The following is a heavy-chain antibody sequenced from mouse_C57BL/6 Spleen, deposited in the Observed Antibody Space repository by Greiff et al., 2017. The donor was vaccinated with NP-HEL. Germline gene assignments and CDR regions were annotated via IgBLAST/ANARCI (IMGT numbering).Heavy chain of an antibody. CDR2: IDPSDSET. D-gene: IGHD6-1*01. J-gene: IGHJ2*01. CDR1: GYTFTSYW. CDR3: ARGSWYYFDY. Sequence: QVQLQQPGAELVRPGSSVTLSCKASGYTFTSYWMHWVQQRPIQGLEWIGNIDPSDSETHYNQKFKDKATLTVDKSSSTAYMQLSSLSSKDAAAYYCARGSWYYFDYWGQGTTLTVSS. V-gene: IGHV1-52*01.